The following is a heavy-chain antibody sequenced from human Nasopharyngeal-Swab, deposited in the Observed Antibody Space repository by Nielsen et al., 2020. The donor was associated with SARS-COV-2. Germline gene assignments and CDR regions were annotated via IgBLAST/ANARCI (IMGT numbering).Heavy chain of an antibody. V-gene: IGHV1-18*01. CDR2: ISAYNGNT. CDR3: ARDGGDIVVVPAAIGYYYYYMDV. J-gene: IGHJ6*03. CDR1: GYTFTSYG. D-gene: IGHD2-2*01. Sequence: ASVKVSCKASGYTFTSYGISWVRQAPGQGLEWRGWISAYNGNTNYAQKLQGRVTMTTDTSTSTAYMELRSLRSDDTAVYYCARDGGDIVVVPAAIGYYYYYMDVWGKGTTVTVSS.